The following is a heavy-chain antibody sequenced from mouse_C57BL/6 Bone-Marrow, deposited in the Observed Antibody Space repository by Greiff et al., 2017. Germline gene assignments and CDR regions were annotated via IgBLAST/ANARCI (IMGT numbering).Heavy chain of an antibody. CDR3: ASCDWFAY. CDR2: IDPSDSYT. J-gene: IGHJ3*01. CDR1: GYTFTSYW. Sequence: VQLQQPGAELVKPGASVKLSCKASGYTFTSYWMQWVKQRPGQGLEWIGEIDPSDSYTNYNQKFKGKATLTVDTSSSTAYMQLSSLTSEDSAVYYCASCDWFAYWGQGTLVTVSA. V-gene: IGHV1-50*01.